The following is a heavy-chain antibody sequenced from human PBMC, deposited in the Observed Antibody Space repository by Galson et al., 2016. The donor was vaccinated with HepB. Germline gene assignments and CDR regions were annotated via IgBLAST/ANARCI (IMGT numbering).Heavy chain of an antibody. D-gene: IGHD1-26*01. CDR1: GDTFSSNS. Sequence: SVKVSCKASGDTFSSNSFSWVRQAPGQGLEWMGRSIPIIGMANYAQKYQGRVTITADKSTSTVYMELSRLRSDDTAVYYCARIGSYHDFDYWGEGTLVTVSA. J-gene: IGHJ4*02. CDR2: SIPIIGMA. V-gene: IGHV1-69*02. CDR3: ARIGSYHDFDY.